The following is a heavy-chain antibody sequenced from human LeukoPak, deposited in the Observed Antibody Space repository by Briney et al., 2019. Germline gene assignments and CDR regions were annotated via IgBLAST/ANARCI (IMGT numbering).Heavy chain of an antibody. Sequence: GRSLRLSCAASGFTFSSYAMHWVRQAPGKGLEWVAVISYDGSNKYYADSVKGRFTISRDNSKNTLYLQMNSLSAEDTAVYSCASLGQGGSSDSDYWGQGTLVTVSS. J-gene: IGHJ4*02. V-gene: IGHV3-30-3*01. CDR1: GFTFSSYA. CDR2: ISYDGSNK. D-gene: IGHD1-26*01. CDR3: ASLGQGGSSDSDY.